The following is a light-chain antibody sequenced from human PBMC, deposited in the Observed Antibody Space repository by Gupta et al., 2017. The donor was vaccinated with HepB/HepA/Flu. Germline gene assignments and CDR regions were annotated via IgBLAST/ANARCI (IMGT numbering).Light chain of an antibody. J-gene: IGLJ3*02. CDR1: SGSVSASYH. CDR3: LPYLGSGIWV. V-gene: IGLV8-61*01. Sequence: QTVVTQEPSVSVSPGGTVTLTCGLSSGSVSASYHPSWYQLTPGQAPRTLIYSTNTRSAGVPDRFSGSIGGNTAALTITGAQEDEESDYYCLPYLGSGIWVFGGGTKVTVL. CDR2: STN.